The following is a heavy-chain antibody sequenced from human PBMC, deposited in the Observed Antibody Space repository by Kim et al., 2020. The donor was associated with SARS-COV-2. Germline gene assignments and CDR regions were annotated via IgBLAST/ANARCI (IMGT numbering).Heavy chain of an antibody. V-gene: IGHV3-66*01. CDR1: GFTVSSNY. Sequence: GGSLRLSCAASGFTVSSNYMSWVRQAPGKGLEWVSVIYSGGSTYYADSVKGRFIISRDNSKNTLYLQMNSLRAEDTAVYYCAIGNYYYGMDVWGQATTVTVSS. J-gene: IGHJ6*02. CDR2: IYSGGST. CDR3: AIGNYYYGMDV.